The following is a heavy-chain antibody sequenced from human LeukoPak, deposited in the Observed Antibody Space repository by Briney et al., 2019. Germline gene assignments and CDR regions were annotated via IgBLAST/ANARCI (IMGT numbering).Heavy chain of an antibody. J-gene: IGHJ4*02. CDR2: ISYDGSNK. CDR3: ANLYGSGSYGFDY. D-gene: IGHD3-10*01. V-gene: IGHV3-30*18. Sequence: GGSLRLSCAASGFTFSSYAMHWVRQAPGKGLEWVALISYDGSNKYCADSVKGRFTISRDNSKNTLYLQMNSLRTEDTAVYYCANLYGSGSYGFDYWGQGTLVTVSS. CDR1: GFTFSSYA.